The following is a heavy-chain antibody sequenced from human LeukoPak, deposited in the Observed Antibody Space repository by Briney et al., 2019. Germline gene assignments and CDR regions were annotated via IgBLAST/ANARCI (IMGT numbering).Heavy chain of an antibody. CDR3: AKDHSRGSRDGDNWRFDY. CDR2: IRYDGSNK. Sequence: GGSLRLSCAASGFTFSSYGMHWVRQAPGKGLEWVAFIRYDGSNKYYADSVKGRFTISRDNSKNTLYLQMNSLRAEDTAVYYCAKDHSRGSRDGDNWRFDYWGQVTLVTVSS. CDR1: GFTFSSYG. V-gene: IGHV3-30*02. D-gene: IGHD5-24*01. J-gene: IGHJ4*02.